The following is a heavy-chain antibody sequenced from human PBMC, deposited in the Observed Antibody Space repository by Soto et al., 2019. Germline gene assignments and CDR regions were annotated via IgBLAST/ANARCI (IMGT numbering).Heavy chain of an antibody. Sequence: AAVKVSCKASGYTFTSYAISWVRQAPGQGLEWMGWINVYNGNTKYAQKFQGRVTMTTDTSTSTVYMELRSLTSDDTAVYYCARHGVAENTGISGHWGQGTLATVPS. J-gene: IGHJ4*02. CDR1: GYTFTSYA. D-gene: IGHD2-8*01. CDR3: ARHGVAENTGISGH. V-gene: IGHV1-18*01. CDR2: INVYNGNT.